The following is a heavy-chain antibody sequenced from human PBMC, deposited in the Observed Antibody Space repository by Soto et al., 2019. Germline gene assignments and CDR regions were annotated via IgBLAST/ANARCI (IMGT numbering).Heavy chain of an antibody. CDR1: EFTFSNSW. J-gene: IGHJ4*02. Sequence: PGGSLRLSCAASEFTFSNSWMHWVRQVSGKGLEWVSRINADGTSTSYADSVKGRFTIARDNAKNTLYLHVNSLRAEDTAVYYCVKVLARGVGVPRFYFDSWGQGALVTVSS. D-gene: IGHD2-2*01. CDR3: VKVLARGVGVPRFYFDS. CDR2: INADGTST. V-gene: IGHV3-74*01.